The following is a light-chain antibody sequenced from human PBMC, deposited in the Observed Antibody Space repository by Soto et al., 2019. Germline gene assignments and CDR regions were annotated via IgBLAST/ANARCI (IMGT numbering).Light chain of an antibody. CDR3: QQYYSSPPT. J-gene: IGKJ4*01. CDR1: QSVLYSSNNENY. V-gene: IGKV4-1*01. CDR2: WAS. Sequence: DFVMTQSPDSLAVSLGERATINCKSSQSVLYSSNNENYLAWYHQKPGQPPKVIIYWASTRETGVPDRFSGSGSGTDFTLTISSLQAEDVAVYYCQQYYSSPPTFGGGTKVEIK.